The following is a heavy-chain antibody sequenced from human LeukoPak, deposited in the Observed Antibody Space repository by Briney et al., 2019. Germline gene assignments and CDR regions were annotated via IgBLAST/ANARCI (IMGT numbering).Heavy chain of an antibody. J-gene: IGHJ4*02. CDR3: ARHQRGRNSSGWFAFDY. V-gene: IGHV4-30-4*01. CDR1: GGSISSGDYY. D-gene: IGHD6-19*01. Sequence: PSETLSLTCTVSGGSISSGDYYWSWIRQPPGKGLEWIGYIFYSGTTHYNPSLKSRVTISVDTSKNQFSLKLTSVTAADTAVYYCARHQRGRNSSGWFAFDYRGQGTLVTVSS. CDR2: IFYSGTT.